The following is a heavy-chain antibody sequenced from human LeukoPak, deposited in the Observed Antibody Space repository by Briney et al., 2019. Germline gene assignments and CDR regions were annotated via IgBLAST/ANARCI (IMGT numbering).Heavy chain of an antibody. CDR2: VGPYNRKT. J-gene: IGHJ4*02. Sequence: ASVKVSCKASGYAFSSYGIGWVRQAPGQGLEWMGWVGPYNRKTNYSQKFQGRVTMSTDTSTNTAYLELRTLRSDDTAVYYCARGAPRGVWNFYFDYWGQGTLVTVSS. V-gene: IGHV1-18*01. D-gene: IGHD1-7*01. CDR3: ARGAPRGVWNFYFDY. CDR1: GYAFSSYG.